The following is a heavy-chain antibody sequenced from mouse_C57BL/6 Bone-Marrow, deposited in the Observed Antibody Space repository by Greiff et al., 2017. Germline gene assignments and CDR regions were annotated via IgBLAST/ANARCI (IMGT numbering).Heavy chain of an antibody. CDR2: INPNNGGT. CDR3: ARWDYEGYFDD. CDR1: GYTFTDYY. D-gene: IGHD2-4*01. V-gene: IGHV1-26*01. J-gene: IGHJ2*01. Sequence: EVQLQQSGPELVKPGASVKISCKASGYTFTDYYMNWVKQSHGKSLEWIGDINPNNGGTSYNQKFKGKATLTVDKSSSTAYMELRSLTSEDSAVYYCARWDYEGYFDDWGQGTTLTVSS.